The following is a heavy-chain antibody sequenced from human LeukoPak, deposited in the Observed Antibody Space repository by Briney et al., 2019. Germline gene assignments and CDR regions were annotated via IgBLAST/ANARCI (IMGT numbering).Heavy chain of an antibody. CDR2: IIPTFGTA. CDR1: GGTFSSYA. V-gene: IGHV1-69*06. J-gene: IGHJ3*02. CDR3: ARVGLRLGELSLRSAFDI. Sequence: GASVKVSCKASGGTFSSYAISWVRQAPGQGLEWMGGIIPTFGTANYAQKFQGRVTITADKSTSTAYMELSSLRSEDTAVYYCARVGLRLGELSLRSAFDIWGQGTMVAVSS. D-gene: IGHD3-16*02.